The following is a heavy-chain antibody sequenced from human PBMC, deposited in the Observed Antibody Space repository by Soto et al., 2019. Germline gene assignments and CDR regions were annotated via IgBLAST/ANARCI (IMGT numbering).Heavy chain of an antibody. V-gene: IGHV4-34*01. Sequence: SETLSSPALSMVGPSAVTTGAGSASPQGRGWSGLGEINHSGSTNYNPSLKSRVTISVDTSKNQFSLKLSSVTAADTAVYYCARVHMVRGVIKAYYGMDVWGQGTTVTVSS. CDR2: INHSGST. CDR3: ARVHMVRGVIKAYYGMDV. D-gene: IGHD3-10*01. J-gene: IGHJ6*02. CDR1: VGPSAVTT.